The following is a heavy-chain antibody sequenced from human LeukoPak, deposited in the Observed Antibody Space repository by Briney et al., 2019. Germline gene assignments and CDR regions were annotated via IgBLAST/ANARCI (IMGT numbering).Heavy chain of an antibody. V-gene: IGHV4-39*07. J-gene: IGHJ3*02. Sequence: PSETLSLTCTVSGGSISSSSYYWGWIRQPPGKGLEWIGSIYYSGSTYYNPSLKSRVTISVDTSKNQFSLKLGSVTAADTAVYYCARRNSSGWSLAAFDIWGQGTMVTVSS. D-gene: IGHD6-19*01. CDR3: ARRNSSGWSLAAFDI. CDR1: GGSISSSSYY. CDR2: IYYSGST.